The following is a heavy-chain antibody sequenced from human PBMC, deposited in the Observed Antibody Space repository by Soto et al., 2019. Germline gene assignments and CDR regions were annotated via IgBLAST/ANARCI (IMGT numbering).Heavy chain of an antibody. V-gene: IGHV4-31*03. CDR3: ARSGYSYGPNPLLY. Sequence: QVQLQESGPGLVKPSQTLSLTCTVSGGSISSGGYSWSWIRQHPGKGLEWIGYIYYSGSTYYNPSLKRRVTISVDTSKNQSSLKLSAVTAVDTAVYYCARSGYSYGPNPLLYWGQGTLVTVSS. D-gene: IGHD5-18*01. CDR1: GGSISSGGYS. CDR2: IYYSGST. J-gene: IGHJ4*02.